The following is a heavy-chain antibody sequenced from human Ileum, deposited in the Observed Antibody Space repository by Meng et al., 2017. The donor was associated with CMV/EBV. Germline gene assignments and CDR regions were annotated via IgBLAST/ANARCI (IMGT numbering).Heavy chain of an antibody. CDR1: GFAFSSYW. CDR3: ARGYYDNSDDHPLLDY. V-gene: IGHV3-74*01. CDR2: LGSDGSIT. J-gene: IGHJ4*02. D-gene: IGHD3-22*01. Sequence: GGSLRLSCAASGFAFSSYWMNWVRQAPGKGLVWVSRLGSDGSITAYAGFVKGRCTISRDNAKNTLHLQMDSLRAEDTAVYYCARGYYDNSDDHPLLDYWGQGTLVTVSS.